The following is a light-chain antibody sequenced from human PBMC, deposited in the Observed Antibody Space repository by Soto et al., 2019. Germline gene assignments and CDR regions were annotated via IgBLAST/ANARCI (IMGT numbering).Light chain of an antibody. CDR1: SSDVGGYNY. V-gene: IGLV2-14*01. Sequence: QSALTQPASVSGSPGQSITISCTGTSSDVGGYNYVVWYQQHPGKASRVLIHDVSRRPSGVSNRFSGSKSGDTASLTISGLQAEDEADYYCSSYASSGIEVFGGGTKLTVL. CDR2: DVS. CDR3: SSYASSGIEV. J-gene: IGLJ2*01.